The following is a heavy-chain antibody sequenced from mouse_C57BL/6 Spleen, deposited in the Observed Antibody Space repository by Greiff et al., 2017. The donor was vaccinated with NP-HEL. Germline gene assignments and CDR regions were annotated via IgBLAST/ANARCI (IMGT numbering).Heavy chain of an antibody. CDR1: GYAFTNYL. D-gene: IGHD1-1*01. CDR3: ARITTVVYWYFDV. CDR2: INPGSGGT. J-gene: IGHJ1*03. V-gene: IGHV1-54*01. Sequence: VQLQQSGAELVRPGTSVKVSCKASGYAFTNYLIEWVKQRPGQGLEWIGVINPGSGGTNYNEKFKGKATLTADKSSSTAYMQLSSLTSEDSAVYFCARITTVVYWYFDVWGTGTTVTVSS.